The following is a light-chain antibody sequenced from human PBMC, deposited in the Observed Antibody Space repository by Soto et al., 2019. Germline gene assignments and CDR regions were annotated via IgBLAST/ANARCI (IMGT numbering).Light chain of an antibody. Sequence: EIVLTQSPGTLSLSPGERATLSCRASHSVSTNYLAWYQQKPGQAPRLLIYDASSRAAGIPDRFSASGSGTDFTLTISSLQPEDFAVYYCHQYHISPRTFGQGTKVDIK. CDR2: DAS. V-gene: IGKV3-20*01. CDR1: HSVSTNY. J-gene: IGKJ1*01. CDR3: HQYHISPRT.